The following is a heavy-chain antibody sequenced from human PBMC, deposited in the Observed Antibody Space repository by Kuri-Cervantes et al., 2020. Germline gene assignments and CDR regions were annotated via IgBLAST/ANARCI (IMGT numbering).Heavy chain of an antibody. CDR1: GGSISSYY. CDR2: IYYSGST. J-gene: IGHJ4*02. CDR3: ARGDGDYGDYFVDY. D-gene: IGHD4-17*01. Sequence: SETLSLTCTVSGGSISSYYWSWIRQPPGKGLEWIGYIYYSGSTNCNPSLKSRVTISVDTSKNQFSLKLSSVTAADTAVYYCARGDGDYGDYFVDYWGQGTLVTVSS. V-gene: IGHV4-59*01.